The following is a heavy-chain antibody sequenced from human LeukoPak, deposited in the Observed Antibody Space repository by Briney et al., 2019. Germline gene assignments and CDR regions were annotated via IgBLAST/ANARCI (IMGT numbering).Heavy chain of an antibody. V-gene: IGHV1-69*05. D-gene: IGHD3-10*01. CDR1: GGTFSSYA. CDR2: IIPIFGTA. CDR3: ARDPRGLDAFDI. Sequence: ASVKVSCKASGGTFSSYAISWVRQAPGQGLEWMGGIIPIFGTANYAQKFQGRVTITTDESTSTAYMELSSLRSEDTAVYYCARDPRGLDAFDIWGQGTMVTVSS. J-gene: IGHJ3*02.